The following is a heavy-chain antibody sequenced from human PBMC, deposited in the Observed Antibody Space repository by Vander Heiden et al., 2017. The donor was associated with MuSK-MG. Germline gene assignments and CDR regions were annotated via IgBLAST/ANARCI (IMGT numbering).Heavy chain of an antibody. J-gene: IGHJ5*02. CDR2: ISSSSSYI. V-gene: IGHV3-21*01. Sequence: EVQLVESGGGLVKPGGSLRLSCAASGFTFSIYSMNWVRQAPGKGPEWVSSISSSSSYIYDADSVKGRFTISRDNAKNSLYLQMNRLRAEDTAVYYCARELVEIVGTPWGQGTLVTVSS. CDR1: GFTFSIYS. D-gene: IGHD1-26*01. CDR3: ARELVEIVGTP.